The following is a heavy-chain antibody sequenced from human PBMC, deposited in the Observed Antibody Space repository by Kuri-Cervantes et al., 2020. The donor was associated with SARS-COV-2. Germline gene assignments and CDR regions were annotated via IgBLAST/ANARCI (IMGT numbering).Heavy chain of an antibody. CDR2: IFYSGST. V-gene: IGHV4-59*01. CDR3: ARATSYCGGDCYIFDY. J-gene: IGHJ4*02. CDR1: GDSISSYY. Sequence: SETLSLTCTVSGDSISSYYWGWIRQPQGRGLEWIGYIFYSGSTNYNPSLKSRVTISVDTSKNQFSLRLNSVTAADTSVYYCARATSYCGGDCYIFDYWGQGTLVTVSS. D-gene: IGHD2-21*01.